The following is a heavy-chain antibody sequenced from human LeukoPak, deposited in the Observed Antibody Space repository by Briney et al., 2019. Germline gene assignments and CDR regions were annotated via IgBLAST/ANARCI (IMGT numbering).Heavy chain of an antibody. CDR2: ISAYNGNT. D-gene: IGHD3-10*01. Sequence: ASVKVSCKASGYTFTSHGISWVRQAPGQGLEWMGWISAYNGNTNYAQKLQGRVTMTTDTSTSTAYMELRSLRSDDTAVYYCARDHYYGSGSWEHPRKPKPGDYWGQGTLVTVSS. CDR3: ARDHYYGSGSWEHPRKPKPGDY. J-gene: IGHJ4*02. CDR1: GYTFTSHG. V-gene: IGHV1-18*01.